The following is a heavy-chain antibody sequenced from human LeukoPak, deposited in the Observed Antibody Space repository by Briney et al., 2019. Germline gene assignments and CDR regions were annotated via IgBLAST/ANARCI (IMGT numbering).Heavy chain of an antibody. V-gene: IGHV4-34*01. CDR2: INRRGST. CDR3: ARVPQSTSSVDF. J-gene: IGHJ4*02. CDR1: GGSFSGYY. Sequence: SETLSLTCAVYGGSFSGYYWSWIRQPPGKGVEWIGEINRRGSTNYNASLRSRVTISVDTSKNQFSLKLSSVTAADTAVYYCARVPQSTSSVDFWGQGTLVTVSS. D-gene: IGHD6-6*01.